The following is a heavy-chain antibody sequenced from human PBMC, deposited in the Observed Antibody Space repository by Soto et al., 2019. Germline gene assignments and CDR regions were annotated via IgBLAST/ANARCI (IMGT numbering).Heavy chain of an antibody. V-gene: IGHV4-30-4*01. CDR1: GASIITDDYD. D-gene: IGHD1-26*01. Sequence: SETLSLTCTVSGASIITDDYDWSWIRQPPGKGLEWFGYMSYSGTYYNPSLKRRVTTSLDRSKNQISLCLTSLTAADTAVYYCARIGPLSGIVTNNWFDLWGQGARVTVS. CDR3: ARIGPLSGIVTNNWFDL. J-gene: IGHJ5*02. CDR2: MSYSGT.